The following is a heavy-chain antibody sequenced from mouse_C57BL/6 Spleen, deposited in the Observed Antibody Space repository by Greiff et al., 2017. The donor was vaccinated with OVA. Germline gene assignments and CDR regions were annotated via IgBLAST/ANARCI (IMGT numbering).Heavy chain of an antibody. J-gene: IGHJ2*01. Sequence: EVKLVESEGGLVQPGSSMKLSCTASGFTFSDSYMALVRQVPEKGLEWVANINYDGSSTYYLESLKSRFIISRDNAKNILYLQMSSLKSEDTATYYCARDPGYYFDYWGQGTTLTVSS. V-gene: IGHV5-16*01. CDR3: ARDPGYYFDY. D-gene: IGHD4-1*01. CDR1: GFTFSDSY. CDR2: INYDGSST.